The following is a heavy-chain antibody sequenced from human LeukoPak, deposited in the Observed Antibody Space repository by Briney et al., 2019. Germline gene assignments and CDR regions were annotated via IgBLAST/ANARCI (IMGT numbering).Heavy chain of an antibody. Sequence: SQTLSLTCTVSGGSISSGSYYWSWIRQPAGKGLEWIGRIYTSGSTNYNPSLKSRVTISVDTSKNQFSLKLSSVTAADTAVYYCARAFGSSALMDAFDIWGQGTMVTVSS. D-gene: IGHD2-2*01. CDR1: GGSISSGSYY. CDR3: ARAFGSSALMDAFDI. V-gene: IGHV4-61*02. J-gene: IGHJ3*02. CDR2: IYTSGST.